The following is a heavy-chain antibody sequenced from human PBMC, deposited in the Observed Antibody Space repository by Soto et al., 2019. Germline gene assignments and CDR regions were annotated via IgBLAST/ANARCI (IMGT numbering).Heavy chain of an antibody. J-gene: IGHJ6*02. CDR2: INPSGGAT. CDR3: YRGYYYYGMDV. V-gene: IGHV1-46*03. Sequence: ASVKVSCKASGYTFTSFYIHWVRQAPGQGLEWMGVINPSGGATTYAQKFQGRVTMTTDTSRSTVFTDMSSLRSDDTAVYYCYRGYYYYGMDVWGQGTTVTVSS. CDR1: GYTFTSFY.